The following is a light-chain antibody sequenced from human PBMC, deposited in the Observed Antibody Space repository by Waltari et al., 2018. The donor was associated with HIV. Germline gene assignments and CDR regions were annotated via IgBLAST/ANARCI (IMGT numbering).Light chain of an antibody. Sequence: DIVMTQSPDSLAVSLGERATINCKSSQSLLYNVNNKNYLAWYQQKPGQPPKLLIYWASSRESGVPDRFSGSGSGTDFTLTISSLQAVDVAVYYCQQYYSTPWTFGQGTKVDI. CDR2: WAS. CDR3: QQYYSTPWT. V-gene: IGKV4-1*01. J-gene: IGKJ1*01. CDR1: QSLLYNVNNKNY.